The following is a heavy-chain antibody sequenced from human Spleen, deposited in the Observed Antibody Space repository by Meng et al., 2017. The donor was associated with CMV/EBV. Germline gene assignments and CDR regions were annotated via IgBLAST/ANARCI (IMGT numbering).Heavy chain of an antibody. J-gene: IGHJ6*02. Sequence: FTFSSYWMHWVRQAPGKGLVWVSRINSDGSSTSYADSVKGRFTISRDNAKNTLYLQMNSLRAEDTAVYYCARSITIFGVVITYGMDVWGQGTTVTVSS. CDR2: INSDGSST. V-gene: IGHV3-74*01. D-gene: IGHD3-3*01. CDR1: FTFSSYW. CDR3: ARSITIFGVVITYGMDV.